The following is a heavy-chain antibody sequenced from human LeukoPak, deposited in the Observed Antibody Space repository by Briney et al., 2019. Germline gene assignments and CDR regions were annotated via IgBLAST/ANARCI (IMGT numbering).Heavy chain of an antibody. Sequence: SETLSLTCTVPGGSISSYYWSWIRQPPGKGLEWIGYIYYSGSTNYNPSLKSRVTISVDTSKNQFSLKLSSVTAADTAVYYCARRPMWGPSYYYGMDVWGQGTTATVSS. D-gene: IGHD3-16*01. J-gene: IGHJ6*02. CDR1: GGSISSYY. V-gene: IGHV4-59*08. CDR3: ARRPMWGPSYYYGMDV. CDR2: IYYSGST.